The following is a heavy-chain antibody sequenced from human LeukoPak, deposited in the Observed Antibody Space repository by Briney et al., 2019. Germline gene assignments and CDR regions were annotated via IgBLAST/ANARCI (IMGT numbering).Heavy chain of an antibody. V-gene: IGHV3-23*01. Sequence: GGSLRLSCAASGFTFSSYGMSWVRQAPGKGLEWVAAISGSGGSTYYADSVKGRFTISRDNSKNTLYLQMNSLRAEDTAVYYCAKDPYYYDSSGPKYYFDYWGQGTLVTVSS. J-gene: IGHJ4*02. CDR1: GFTFSSYG. CDR3: AKDPYYYDSSGPKYYFDY. CDR2: ISGSGGST. D-gene: IGHD3-22*01.